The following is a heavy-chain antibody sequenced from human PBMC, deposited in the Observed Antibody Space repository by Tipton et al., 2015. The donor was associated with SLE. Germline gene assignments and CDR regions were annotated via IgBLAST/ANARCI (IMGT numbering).Heavy chain of an antibody. CDR1: GGSVSSGSYY. Sequence: TLSLTCTVSGGSVSSGSYYWSWIRQPPGKGLEWIGYIYFTGSTNYNPSLKSRVTISVDMSKNQFSLKLTSVTAADTAVYYCARGPWFGAKVDYRGQGTLVTVSS. D-gene: IGHD3-10*01. J-gene: IGHJ4*02. CDR3: ARGPWFGAKVDY. CDR2: IYFTGST. V-gene: IGHV4-61*01.